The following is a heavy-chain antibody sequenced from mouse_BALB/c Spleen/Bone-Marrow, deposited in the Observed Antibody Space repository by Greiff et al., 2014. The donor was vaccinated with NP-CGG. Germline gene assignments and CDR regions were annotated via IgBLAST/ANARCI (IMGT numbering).Heavy chain of an antibody. Sequence: QVQLQQSGAELVRPGASVKLSCKASDYTFTSYWINWVKQRPGQGLEWIGNIYPSDSYTNYNQKFKDKATLTVDKSSSTAYMQLSSPTSEDSAVYYCTRKYGPLYYFDYWGQGTTLTVSS. J-gene: IGHJ2*01. V-gene: IGHV1-69*02. CDR2: IYPSDSYT. CDR3: TRKYGPLYYFDY. CDR1: DYTFTSYW. D-gene: IGHD2-10*02.